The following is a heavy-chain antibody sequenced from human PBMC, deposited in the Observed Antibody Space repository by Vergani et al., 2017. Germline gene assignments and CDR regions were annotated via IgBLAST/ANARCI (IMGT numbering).Heavy chain of an antibody. V-gene: IGHV1-18*04. J-gene: IGHJ4*02. D-gene: IGHD2-8*01. CDR1: GYTFTSYR. CDR2: FTSYNGNT. Sequence: QVQLVQSGAEVKKPGASVKVSCKASGYTFTSYRITWVRQAPGQGLEWMGWFTSYNGNTNYAQNLQGRVTMTTDTSTSTAYMELRSLRSDDTAVYYCARDGLNGGYNDYWGQGTLVTVSS. CDR3: ARDGLNGGYNDY.